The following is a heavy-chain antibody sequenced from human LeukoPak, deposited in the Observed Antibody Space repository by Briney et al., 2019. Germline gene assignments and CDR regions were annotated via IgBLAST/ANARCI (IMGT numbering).Heavy chain of an antibody. CDR1: GVSISNSNSY. V-gene: IGHV4-39*01. Sequence: SETLSLTCSVSGVSISNSNSYWGWVRQPPGKGLEWIGTIYYSRRTYYTPSLKSRVTISVDTSKNQFSLRLGSVTAADTAVYFCMRHEEGDGRNAQPFDFWGQGALVTVSS. D-gene: IGHD5-24*01. J-gene: IGHJ4*02. CDR3: MRHEEGDGRNAQPFDF. CDR2: IYYSRRT.